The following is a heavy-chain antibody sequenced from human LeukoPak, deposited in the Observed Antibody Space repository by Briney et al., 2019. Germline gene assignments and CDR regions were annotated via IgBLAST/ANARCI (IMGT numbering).Heavy chain of an antibody. CDR3: ARRDYYDSTGYYFN. CDR2: IHRSGST. J-gene: IGHJ4*02. CDR1: GGSISSDNW. Sequence: SGTLSLTCAVSGGSISSDNWWSCVRQPPGKGLEWIGEIHRSGSTNHNPSLKSRVTMSVDKSKNQFSLKLSSVTAADTAVYYCARRDYYDSTGYYFNWGQGTLVTVSS. V-gene: IGHV4-4*02. D-gene: IGHD3-22*01.